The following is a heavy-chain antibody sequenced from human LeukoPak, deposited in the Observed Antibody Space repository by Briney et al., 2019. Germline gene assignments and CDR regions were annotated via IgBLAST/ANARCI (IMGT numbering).Heavy chain of an antibody. CDR3: ARRGYCSGVTCYSYDY. V-gene: IGHV4-61*02. Sequence: SQTLSLTCTVSGGSIGSGNYYWSWIRQPAGKGLEWIGRIYTSGSTNYNPSLKSRVTISVDTSKNQFSLKLNSVTAADTAVYYCARRGYCSGVTCYSYDYWGQGTLVTVSS. J-gene: IGHJ4*02. CDR2: IYTSGST. D-gene: IGHD2-15*01. CDR1: GGSIGSGNYY.